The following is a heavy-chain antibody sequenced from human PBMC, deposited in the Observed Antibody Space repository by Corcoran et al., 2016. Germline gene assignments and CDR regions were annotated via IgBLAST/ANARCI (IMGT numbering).Heavy chain of an antibody. V-gene: IGHV4-39*01. D-gene: IGHD6-13*01. CDR3: ARHLGYSSSWYPYYFDY. CDR1: GGSISSSSYY. CDR2: IYYSGST. Sequence: QLQLQESGPGLVKPSETLSLTCTVSGGSISSSSYYWGWIRQPPGKGLEWIGSIYYSGSTYYNPSLKSRVTISVDTSKNQFSLKLSSVTAADTAVYYCARHLGYSSSWYPYYFDYWGQGTLVTVSS. J-gene: IGHJ4*02.